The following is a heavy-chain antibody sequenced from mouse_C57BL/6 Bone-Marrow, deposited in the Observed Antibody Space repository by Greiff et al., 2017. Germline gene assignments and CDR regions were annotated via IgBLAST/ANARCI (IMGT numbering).Heavy chain of an antibody. CDR3: ALYPYYFDY. CDR1: GYTFTSYW. D-gene: IGHD2-1*01. CDR2: IDPSDSYT. J-gene: IGHJ2*01. Sequence: QVQLQQPGAELVMPGASVKLSCKASGYTFTSYWMHWVKQRPGQGLEWIGEIDPSDSYTNYNQKFKGKSTLTLDKSSSTAYMQLSSLTSEDSAVYYCALYPYYFDYWCQGTTLTVSS. V-gene: IGHV1-69*01.